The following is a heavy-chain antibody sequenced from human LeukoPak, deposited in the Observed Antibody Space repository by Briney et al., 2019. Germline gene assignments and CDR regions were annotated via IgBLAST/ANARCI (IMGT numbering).Heavy chain of an antibody. Sequence: PSETLSPTRNVSGGSISSYYWSWIRQPPGKGLELLGYIYYSGSTNYNPSLESRVTISVDTSKNQLSLKLTSVTAADTAVYYCARGGSSSSLNHFDYWGQGTLVTVSS. V-gene: IGHV4-59*01. D-gene: IGHD6-13*01. CDR3: ARGGSSSSLNHFDY. CDR2: IYYSGST. J-gene: IGHJ4*02. CDR1: GGSISSYY.